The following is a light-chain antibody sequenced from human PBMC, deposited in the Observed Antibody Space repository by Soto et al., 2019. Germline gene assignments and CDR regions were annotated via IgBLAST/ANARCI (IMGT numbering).Light chain of an antibody. V-gene: IGKV1-39*01. J-gene: IGKJ4*01. CDR1: QSIVGN. CDR3: QQSHGSPLS. CDR2: TAS. Sequence: IQMTQSPSSLSASVGDRVTITCRASQSIVGNLNWYQQKPGKAPELLIYTASNLESGVPSRFSGSGSGTDFALTISSLQPEDSAVYYCQQSHGSPLSFGGGTKVDIK.